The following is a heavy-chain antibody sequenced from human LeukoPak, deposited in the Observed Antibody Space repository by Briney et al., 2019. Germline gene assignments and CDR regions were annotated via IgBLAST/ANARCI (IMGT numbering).Heavy chain of an antibody. D-gene: IGHD2-2*02. Sequence: PGESLKISCKGSGYSFTSYWIGWVRQMPGKGLEWMGIIYPGDSDTRYSPSFQGQVTISADKSISTAYLQWSSLKASDTAMYYCARQKGGYCSSTSCHTGYFQHWGQGTLVTVSS. J-gene: IGHJ1*01. CDR2: IYPGDSDT. CDR1: GYSFTSYW. CDR3: ARQKGGYCSSTSCHTGYFQH. V-gene: IGHV5-51*01.